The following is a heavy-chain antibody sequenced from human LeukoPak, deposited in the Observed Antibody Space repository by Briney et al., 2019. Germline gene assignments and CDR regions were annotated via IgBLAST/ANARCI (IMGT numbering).Heavy chain of an antibody. CDR1: GASISANNYY. Sequence: SETLSLTCNVSGASISANNYYWTWIRQPAGKGLEWIGRIYTDGITNYSPSLKSRVSILLDKPKNQFSLKLTSMTAADTAVYYCARFAFSSLRLDYWGQEPWSSSPQ. CDR3: ARFAFSSLRLDY. V-gene: IGHV4-61*02. D-gene: IGHD3-16*01. J-gene: IGHJ4*01. CDR2: IYTDGIT.